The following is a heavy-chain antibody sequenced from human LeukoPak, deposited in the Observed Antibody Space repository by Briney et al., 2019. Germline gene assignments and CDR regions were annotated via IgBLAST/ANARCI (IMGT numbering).Heavy chain of an antibody. CDR3: ARQGFDSGFDY. D-gene: IGHD2-21*01. Sequence: PGGSLRLSCTASGFGFSRYYMSWVRQAPGKGLEWISVLFSGGDTYYADSVKDRFGVSRDSSSETLFLQMNSLRVDDTAVYYCARQGFDSGFDYWGHGTTVTVSS. CDR1: GFGFSRYY. V-gene: IGHV3-66*04. CDR2: LFSGGDT. J-gene: IGHJ4*01.